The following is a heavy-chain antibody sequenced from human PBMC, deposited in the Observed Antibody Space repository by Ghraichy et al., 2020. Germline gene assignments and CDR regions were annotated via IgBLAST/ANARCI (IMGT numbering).Heavy chain of an antibody. D-gene: IGHD3-10*01. CDR2: ISCSGGST. CDR3: AILGSGSYHKGHYYYYYGMDV. V-gene: IGHV3-23*01. Sequence: GESLRLSCAASGFTFSSYAMSWVRQAPGKGLEWVSAISCSGGSTYYADSVKGRFTISRDNSKNTLYLQMNSLRAEDTAVYYCAILGSGSYHKGHYYYYYGMDVWGQGTTVTVSS. J-gene: IGHJ6*02. CDR1: GFTFSSYA.